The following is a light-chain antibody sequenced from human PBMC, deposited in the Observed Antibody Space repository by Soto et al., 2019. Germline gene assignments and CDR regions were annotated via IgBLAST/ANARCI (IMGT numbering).Light chain of an antibody. V-gene: IGKV1-39*01. J-gene: IGKJ2*01. CDR2: AAS. CDR1: QTISNY. Sequence: DIQMTQSPSSLSASVGYRVTIACLASQTISNYLHWYQQKPGKAPKLLIYAASSLQSGVPSRFSGSGSGTDFSLTISGLEPEDFETYYCQQNYNNPRTFGQGTTVDIK. CDR3: QQNYNNPRT.